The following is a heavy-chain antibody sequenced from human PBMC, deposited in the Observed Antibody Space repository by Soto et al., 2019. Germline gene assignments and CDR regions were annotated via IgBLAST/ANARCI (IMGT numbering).Heavy chain of an antibody. CDR1: GFTFSSYW. CDR2: IKQDGSDI. D-gene: IGHD2-2*02. Sequence: PGGSLRLSCAASGFTFSSYWMSWVRQAPGKGLEWVANIKQDGSDIYYADSVKGRFTISRDNAKNSVSLQMNSLRAEDTAVYYCAREYTAWPLAYGLDVWGQGTTVTVSS. CDR3: AREYTAWPLAYGLDV. V-gene: IGHV3-7*01. J-gene: IGHJ6*02.